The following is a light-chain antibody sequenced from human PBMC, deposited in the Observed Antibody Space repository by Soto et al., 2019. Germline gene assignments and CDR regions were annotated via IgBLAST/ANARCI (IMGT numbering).Light chain of an antibody. CDR1: QGISSY. V-gene: IGKV1-9*01. CDR2: DAS. J-gene: IGKJ4*01. Sequence: IQLTQSPSSLSASVGDRVTITCRASQGISSYLGWYQQKPGKAPNLLIYDASTLHSGVPSRFSGGGSGTDFTLTISSLQPEDFASYHCQQTYSDISFGGGTKV. CDR3: QQTYSDIS.